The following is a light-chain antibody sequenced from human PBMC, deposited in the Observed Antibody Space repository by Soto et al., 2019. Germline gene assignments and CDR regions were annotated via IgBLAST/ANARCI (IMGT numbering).Light chain of an antibody. CDR1: NSDVGAYNY. J-gene: IGLJ2*01. CDR3: ASYTTSSTVV. Sequence: QSVLTQPASVSGSPGQSITISCTGTNSDVGAYNYVSWYQQHPGKAPKLMIYDVSYRPSGISNRFSGSKSGNTASLTISGLQAEDEAAYYCASYTTSSTVVFGGGTKLTVL. V-gene: IGLV2-14*03. CDR2: DVS.